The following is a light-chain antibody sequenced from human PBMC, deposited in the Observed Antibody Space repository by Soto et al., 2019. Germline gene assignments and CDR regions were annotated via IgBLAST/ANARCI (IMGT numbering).Light chain of an antibody. CDR3: QQYGSSPPWK. Sequence: EIVLTQSPGTLSLSPGERATLSCMASQSFSGSYLAWYQQKPGQSPRLLIYGASSRATGIPDRFSGSGSGTDLTLTISRLEPEDFAGYDCQQYGSSPPWKFGQGTKVVVK. CDR2: GAS. V-gene: IGKV3-20*01. CDR1: QSFSGSY. J-gene: IGKJ1*01.